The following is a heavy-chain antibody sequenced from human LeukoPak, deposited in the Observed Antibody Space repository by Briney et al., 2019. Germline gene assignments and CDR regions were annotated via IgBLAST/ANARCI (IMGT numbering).Heavy chain of an antibody. CDR2: IYYSGST. V-gene: IGHV4-59*01. J-gene: IGHJ6*02. Sequence: PSETLSLTCTVSGGSISSYYWSWIRQPPGKGLEWIGYIYYSGSTNYNPSLKSRVTISVDTSKNQFSLKLSPVTAADTAVYYCARAAPADTAMVTGYYYYYGMDVWGQGTTVTVSS. CDR1: GGSISSYY. D-gene: IGHD5-18*01. CDR3: ARAAPADTAMVTGYYYYYGMDV.